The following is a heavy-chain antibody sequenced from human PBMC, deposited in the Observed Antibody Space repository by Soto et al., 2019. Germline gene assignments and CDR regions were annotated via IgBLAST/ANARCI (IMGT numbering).Heavy chain of an antibody. CDR3: ARGGGSIYYDFWSGPYYFDY. V-gene: IGHV1-46*01. CDR2: INPSGGST. CDR1: GYTFTSYY. Sequence: QVQLVQSGAEVKKPGASVKVSCKASGYTFTSYYMHWVRQAPGQGLEWMGIINPSGGSTSYAQKFQGRVTMTRDTSTSTVYMELSSLRSEDTAVYYCARGGGSIYYDFWSGPYYFDYWGQGTLVTVSS. J-gene: IGHJ4*02. D-gene: IGHD3-3*01.